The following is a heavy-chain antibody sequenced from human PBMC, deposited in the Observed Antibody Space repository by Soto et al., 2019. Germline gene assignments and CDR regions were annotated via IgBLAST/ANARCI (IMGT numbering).Heavy chain of an antibody. CDR1: GGSISSYY. CDR2: IYTSGST. V-gene: IGHV4-4*07. Sequence: SETLSLTCTVSGGSISSYYWSWIRQLAGKGLEWIGRIYTSGSTNYNPSLKSRVTMSVDTSKNQFSLKLSSVTAADTAVYYCARDGASVGATNWFDPWGQGTLVTVSS. J-gene: IGHJ5*02. CDR3: ARDGASVGATNWFDP. D-gene: IGHD1-26*01.